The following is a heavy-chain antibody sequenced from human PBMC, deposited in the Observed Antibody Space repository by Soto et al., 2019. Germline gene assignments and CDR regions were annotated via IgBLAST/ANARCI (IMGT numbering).Heavy chain of an antibody. J-gene: IGHJ6*02. CDR1: GFTFSNAW. V-gene: IGHV3-15*01. CDR2: IKSKTDGGTT. Sequence: GGSLIVSCAASGFTFSNAWMSWVRQAPGKGLEWVGRIKSKTDGGTTDYAAPVKGRFTISRDDSKNTLYLQMNSLKTEDTAVYYCTIFGVVLDRMDVPGQRYKVSVSS. D-gene: IGHD3-3*01. CDR3: TIFGVVLDRMDV.